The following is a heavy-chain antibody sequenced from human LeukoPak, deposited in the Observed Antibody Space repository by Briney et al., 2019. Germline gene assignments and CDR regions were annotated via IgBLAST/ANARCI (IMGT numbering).Heavy chain of an antibody. D-gene: IGHD1-14*01. CDR2: IAYDGSNK. Sequence: GGSLRLSCAASGFTFSSYAMHWVRQAPGKGLEWVAVIAYDGSNKYYADSVKGRFTISRDNSKNTLYLQMNSLRTEDTTVYYCARETEAFDIWAKGQWSPSLQ. V-gene: IGHV3-30*04. CDR1: GFTFSSYA. CDR3: ARETEAFDI. J-gene: IGHJ3*02.